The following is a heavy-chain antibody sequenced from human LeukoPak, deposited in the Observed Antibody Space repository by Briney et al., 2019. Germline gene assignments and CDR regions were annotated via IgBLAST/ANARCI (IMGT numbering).Heavy chain of an antibody. CDR2: MNPNSGNT. Sequence: ASVKVSCKASGYTFTSYDINWVRQATGQGLEWMGWMNPNSGNTGYAQKFQGRVTITRNTSISTAYMELSSLRSEDTAVYYCARGGYDFWSGYYPYYYYYYMDVWGKGTTVTVSS. CDR1: GYTFTSYD. V-gene: IGHV1-8*03. J-gene: IGHJ6*03. CDR3: ARGGYDFWSGYYPYYYYYYMDV. D-gene: IGHD3-3*01.